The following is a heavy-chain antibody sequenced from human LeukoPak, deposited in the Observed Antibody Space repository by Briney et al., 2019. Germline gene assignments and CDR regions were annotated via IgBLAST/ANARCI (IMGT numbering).Heavy chain of an antibody. CDR2: ISGSGGRT. D-gene: IGHD2-8*02. CDR1: GFVFHNFA. Sequence: GGSLRLSCAASGFVFHNFAMTWVRQAPGKGLEWVSSISGSGGRTYYADSVKSRFTISRDNSRNTLYLHMNSLRAEDTAVYTCAKSWWACFEDCTGAPPDYWAQGTLVTVSS. V-gene: IGHV3-23*01. CDR3: AKSWWACFEDCTGAPPDY. J-gene: IGHJ4*02.